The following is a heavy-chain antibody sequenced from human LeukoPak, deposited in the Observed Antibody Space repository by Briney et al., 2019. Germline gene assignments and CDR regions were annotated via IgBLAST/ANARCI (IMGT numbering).Heavy chain of an antibody. D-gene: IGHD3-10*01. Sequence: GGSLRLSCAASGFTFSAYWMTWVRQAPGRGLDWVAIIKQDGSERYYVDSVKGRFTISRDNAKNSLYLQMNTLKDGDTAVYFCAKGLGINGLAFDIWGQGTVVTVPS. CDR1: GFTFSAYW. CDR2: IKQDGSER. J-gene: IGHJ3*02. CDR3: AKGLGINGLAFDI. V-gene: IGHV3-7*05.